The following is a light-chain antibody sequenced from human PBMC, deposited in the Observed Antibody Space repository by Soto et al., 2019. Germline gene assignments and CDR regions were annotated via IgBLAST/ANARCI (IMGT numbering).Light chain of an antibody. J-gene: IGKJ4*01. CDR1: QPISGY. CDR2: TAS. Sequence: DIQMTQSPSSLSASVGDRVTITCRASQPISGYLHWYQHKPGKAPNLLIYTASNLQSGVPSRFSGSGSGTDFTLTISSLQPEDFATYYCQQTYSAPLTFGGGTKVDIK. CDR3: QQTYSAPLT. V-gene: IGKV1-39*01.